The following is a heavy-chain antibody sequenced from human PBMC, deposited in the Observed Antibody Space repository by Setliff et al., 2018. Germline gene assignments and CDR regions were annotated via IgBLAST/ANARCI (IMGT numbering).Heavy chain of an antibody. CDR3: ARGGVQRWLQSHYFDY. J-gene: IGHJ4*02. CDR1: GGSFSGYY. Sequence: SETLSLTCAVYGGSFSGYYWSWIRQPPGKGLEWIGEINHSGSTNYNPSLKSRVTISVDTSKNQFSLKLSSVTAADTAVYYCARGGVQRWLQSHYFDYWGQGTQVTVPQ. D-gene: IGHD5-12*01. V-gene: IGHV4-34*01. CDR2: INHSGST.